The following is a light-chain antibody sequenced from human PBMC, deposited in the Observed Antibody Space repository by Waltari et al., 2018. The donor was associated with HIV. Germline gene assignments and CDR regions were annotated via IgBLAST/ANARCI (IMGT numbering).Light chain of an antibody. J-gene: IGLJ3*02. CDR1: TSNIAKNS. Sequence: QSVLTQPPSVSAAPGQNVTIPCSGSTSNIAKNSVAWYQQLPGTAPKLVIYDNNKRPSGIPDRFSGSKSGTSATLGISGLQTGDEADYYCEAWDNRLSGVLFGGGTKLTVL. CDR2: DNN. CDR3: EAWDNRLSGVL. V-gene: IGLV1-51*01.